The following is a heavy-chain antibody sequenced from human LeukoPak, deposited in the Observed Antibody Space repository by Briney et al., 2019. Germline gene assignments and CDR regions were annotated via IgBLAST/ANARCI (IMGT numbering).Heavy chain of an antibody. CDR1: GGSISSYY. CDR2: IYYSGST. D-gene: IGHD6-6*01. J-gene: IGHJ4*02. V-gene: IGHV4-59*12. CDR3: ARGRTRTMSIAARRRYYFDY. Sequence: PSETLSLTCTVSGGSISSYYWSWIRQPPGKGLEWIGYIYYSGSTNYNPSLKSRVTISVDTSKNQFSLKLSSVTAADTAVYYCARGRTRTMSIAARRRYYFDYWGQGTLVTVSS.